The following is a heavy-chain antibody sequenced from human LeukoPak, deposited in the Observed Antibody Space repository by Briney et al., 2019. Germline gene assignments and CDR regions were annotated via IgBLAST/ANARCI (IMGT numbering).Heavy chain of an antibody. J-gene: IGHJ6*03. V-gene: IGHV1-46*01. Sequence: ASVKVSCKASGYTFTSYDINWVRQATGQGLEWMGLINPSGGSTNYAQKFQGRVTMTRDTSTSTVYMELSSLRSEDTAVYYCARGPSITMVRGGQWYYYMDVWGKGTTVTISS. CDR2: INPSGGST. CDR1: GYTFTSYD. D-gene: IGHD3-10*01. CDR3: ARGPSITMVRGGQWYYYMDV.